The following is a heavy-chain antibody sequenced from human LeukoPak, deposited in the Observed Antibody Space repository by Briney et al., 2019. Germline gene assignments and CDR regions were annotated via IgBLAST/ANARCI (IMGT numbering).Heavy chain of an antibody. D-gene: IGHD1-7*01. CDR2: VIAIFGRI. J-gene: IGHJ4*02. Sequence: SVKVSCKAPGGTFNSYGISWVRQAPGQGLEWMGGVIAIFGRIKYGQKFQGRATITTDESTSTAYMDLRSLTSDDTAVYYCARAGFYPLTGTTHIDYWGQGTLVTVSS. V-gene: IGHV1-69*05. CDR3: ARAGFYPLTGTTHIDY. CDR1: GGTFNSYG.